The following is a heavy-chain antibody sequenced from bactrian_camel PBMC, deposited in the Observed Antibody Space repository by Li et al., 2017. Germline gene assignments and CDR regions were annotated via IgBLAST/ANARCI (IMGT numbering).Heavy chain of an antibody. D-gene: IGHD6*01. V-gene: IGHV3S1*01. Sequence: HVQLVESGGGLVQPGGSLRLSCAYSGWTFSRYWMYWVRQAPGKGLEWVSYIQIDGSSTSYADSMKGRFTISRDNLKNTVYLQMNSLKSEDTALYYCATTRGTVVAGTRYWGQGTQVTVS. J-gene: IGHJ4*01. CDR3: ATTRGTVVAGTRY. CDR1: GWTFSRYW. CDR2: IQIDGSST.